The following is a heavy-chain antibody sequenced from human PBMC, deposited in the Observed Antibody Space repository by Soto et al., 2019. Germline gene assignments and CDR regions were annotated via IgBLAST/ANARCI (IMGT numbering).Heavy chain of an antibody. CDR2: IYYSFST. CDR1: GDSIGSSSYY. D-gene: IGHD2-21*02. CDR3: ARQRTSVVTQAYFDV. V-gene: IGHV4-39*01. Sequence: PSETLSLTCTVTGDSIGSSSYYWGWIRKPPGKGLEWIGSIYYSFSTYNKKSLRSRVSMYIDTSKDQFSLKLKSVTAADTALYFCARQRTSVVTQAYFDVWGPGSLVTVS. J-gene: IGHJ4*02.